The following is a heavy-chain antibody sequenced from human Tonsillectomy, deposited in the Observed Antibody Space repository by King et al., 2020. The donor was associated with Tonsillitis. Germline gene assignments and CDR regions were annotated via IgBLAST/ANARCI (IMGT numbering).Heavy chain of an antibody. V-gene: IGHV1-46*01. J-gene: IGHJ4*02. CDR1: GYTFTRYY. Sequence: QLVQSGAEVKKPGASAKVSCKASGYTFTRYYMHWVRQAPGQGLEWMGIINPTGGSTRYAQKFQGRVTMTRDTSTSTVYMELSSLRSDDTAVYYCATDRPSPDWGQGTLVTVSS. CDR2: INPTGGST. CDR3: ATDRPSPD.